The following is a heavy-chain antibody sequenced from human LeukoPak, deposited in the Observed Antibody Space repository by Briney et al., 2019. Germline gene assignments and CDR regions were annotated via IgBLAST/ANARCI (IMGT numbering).Heavy chain of an antibody. CDR1: GGSISSYY. D-gene: IGHD6-13*01. Sequence: SETLSLTCTVSGGSISSYYWSWIRQPPGKGLEWIGYTYYSGSTDYNPSLKSRVTISVDTSKNQFSLKLSSVTAADTAVYYCARLSSSWYYFDYWGQGTLVTVSS. CDR3: ARLSSSWYYFDY. V-gene: IGHV4-59*01. J-gene: IGHJ4*02. CDR2: TYYSGST.